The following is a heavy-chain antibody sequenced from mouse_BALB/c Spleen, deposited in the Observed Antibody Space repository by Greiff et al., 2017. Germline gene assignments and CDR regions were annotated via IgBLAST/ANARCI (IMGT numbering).Heavy chain of an antibody. CDR3: AREDYDGRSIDY. CDR1: GFNIKDTY. D-gene: IGHD1-1*01. Sequence: EVQLQQSGAELVKPGASVKLSCTASGFNIKDTYMHWVKQRPEQGLEWIGRIDPANGNTKYDPKFQGKATITADTSSNTAYLQLSSLTSEDTAVYYGAREDYDGRSIDYWGQGTTLTVSS. CDR2: IDPANGNT. J-gene: IGHJ2*01. V-gene: IGHV14-3*02.